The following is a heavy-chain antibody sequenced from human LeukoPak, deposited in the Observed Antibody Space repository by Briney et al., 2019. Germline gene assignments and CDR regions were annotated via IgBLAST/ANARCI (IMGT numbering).Heavy chain of an antibody. CDR1: GFSFKSYG. Sequence: GGSLSLSSAASGFSFKSYGMHWVRQAPGKGLEWVAGIWYDGSNTYYADSVKGRFTISRDNSKNAVFLQMNSLGGDDTAVYYCARSSTVTTNADGFDIWGQGTMVTVSS. J-gene: IGHJ3*02. D-gene: IGHD4-17*01. V-gene: IGHV3-33*01. CDR2: IWYDGSNT. CDR3: ARSSTVTTNADGFDI.